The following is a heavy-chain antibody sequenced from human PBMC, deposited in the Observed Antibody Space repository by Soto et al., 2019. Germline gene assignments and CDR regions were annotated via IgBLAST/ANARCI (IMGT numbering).Heavy chain of an antibody. V-gene: IGHV3-30-3*01. CDR2: ISYDGSNK. CDR1: GFTFSSYA. Sequence: GGSLRLSCAASGFTFSSYAMHWVRQAPGKGLEWVAVISYDGSNKYYADSVKGRFTISRDNSKNTLYLQMNSLRAEDTAVYYCARENGFRFLNNDYYYYGMDVWGQGTTVTVSS. CDR3: ARENGFRFLNNDYYYYGMDV. J-gene: IGHJ6*02. D-gene: IGHD3-3*01.